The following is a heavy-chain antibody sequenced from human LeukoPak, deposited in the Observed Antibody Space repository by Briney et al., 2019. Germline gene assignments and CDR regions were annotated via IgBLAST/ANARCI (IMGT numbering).Heavy chain of an antibody. CDR1: GYTFTSYG. CDR2: ISAYNGNT. V-gene: IGHV1-18*01. Sequence: ASVKVSCTASGYTFTSYGISWVRQAPGQGLEWMGWISAYNGNTNYAQKLQGRVTMTTDTSTSTAYMELRSLRSDDTAVYYCARDHTGYYYFDYWGQGTLVTVSS. CDR3: ARDHTGYYYFDY. J-gene: IGHJ4*02. D-gene: IGHD3-9*01.